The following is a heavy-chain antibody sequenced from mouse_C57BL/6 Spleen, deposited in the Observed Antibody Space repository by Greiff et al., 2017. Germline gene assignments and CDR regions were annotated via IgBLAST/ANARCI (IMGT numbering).Heavy chain of an antibody. V-gene: IGHV1-15*01. CDR3: TRASYSGSSYP. Sequence: VQLQQSGAELVRPGASVKLSCKASGYTFTDYEMHWVKQTPVHGLEWIGAIDPETGGTAYKQKFKGKAILTADKSSSTAYMELRSLTSEDSAVYCYTRASYSGSSYPGGQGTTLTVSS. CDR1: GYTFTDYE. CDR2: IDPETGGT. D-gene: IGHD1-1*01. J-gene: IGHJ2*01.